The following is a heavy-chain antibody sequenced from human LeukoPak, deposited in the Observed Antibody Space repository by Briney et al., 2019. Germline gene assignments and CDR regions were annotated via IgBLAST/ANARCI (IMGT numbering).Heavy chain of an antibody. D-gene: IGHD5-18*01. CDR2: IYSGGGT. CDR3: ARDPGGYGLIDY. J-gene: IGHJ4*02. V-gene: IGHV3-53*01. CDR1: GFTVSSNY. Sequence: GGSLRLSCAAAGFTVSSNYMSWVRQAPGKGLEWVSVIYSGGGTYYADSVKGRFTISRDNSKNTLYLKMNSLRVEDTAVYYCARDPGGYGLIDYWGQGTLVTVSS.